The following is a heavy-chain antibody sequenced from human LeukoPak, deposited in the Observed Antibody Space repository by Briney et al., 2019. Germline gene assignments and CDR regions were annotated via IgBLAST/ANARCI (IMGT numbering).Heavy chain of an antibody. CDR1: GFTFSSYA. J-gene: IGHJ4*02. D-gene: IGHD3-22*01. Sequence: PGGSLRLSCAAPGFTFSSYAMSWVRQAPGKGVEWVSAISGSGGSTYYADSVKGRFTISRDNSKNTLYLQMNSLRAEDTAVYYCAKDKGYDSSGFDYWGQGTLVTVSS. CDR2: ISGSGGST. V-gene: IGHV3-23*01. CDR3: AKDKGYDSSGFDY.